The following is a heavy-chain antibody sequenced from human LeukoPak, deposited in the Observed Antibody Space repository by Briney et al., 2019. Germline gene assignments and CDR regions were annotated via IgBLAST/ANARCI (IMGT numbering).Heavy chain of an antibody. CDR1: GGSISSYY. D-gene: IGHD1-7*01. J-gene: IGHJ5*02. V-gene: IGHV4-39*01. Sequence: SETLSLTCTVSGGSISSYYWSWIRQSPGKGLEWIGSIYYSGSTYYSPSLKSRVTISVDTSKNQFSLKLSSVTAADTAVYYCARHSSLRSPTTPWGQGTLVTVSS. CDR3: ARHSSLRSPTTP. CDR2: IYYSGST.